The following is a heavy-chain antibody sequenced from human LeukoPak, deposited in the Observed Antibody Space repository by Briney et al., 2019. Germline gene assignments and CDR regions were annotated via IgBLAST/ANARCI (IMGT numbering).Heavy chain of an antibody. CDR2: ISDGGSDT. Sequence: GGSLRLSCAASGFTFSTYAMSWVRQAPGKGLDWVSTISDGGSDTHYADSVKGRFTISRDDSKNTLYLQMSSLRADDTAVYYCAKALYGDYGRFDYWGQGTLVTVSS. CDR1: GFTFSTYA. D-gene: IGHD4-17*01. CDR3: AKALYGDYGRFDY. J-gene: IGHJ4*02. V-gene: IGHV3-23*01.